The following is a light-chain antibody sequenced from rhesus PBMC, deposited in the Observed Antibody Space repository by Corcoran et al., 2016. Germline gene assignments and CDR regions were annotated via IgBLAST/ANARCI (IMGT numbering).Light chain of an antibody. CDR2: KES. Sequence: DIQMTQSPFSLSASVGDKVTITCRASQGISSWLAWYQQKPGKAPKLLNYKESSLQSGVPSRFSGSGSSTDFPLTISSLQPEDFATYFCLQYSSSPYSFGQGTKVEIK. CDR3: LQYSSSPYS. J-gene: IGKJ2*01. CDR1: QGISSW. V-gene: IGKV1-22*01.